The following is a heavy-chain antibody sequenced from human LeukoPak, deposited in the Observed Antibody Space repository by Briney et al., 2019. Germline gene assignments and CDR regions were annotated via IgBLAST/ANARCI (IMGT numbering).Heavy chain of an antibody. J-gene: IGHJ3*02. D-gene: IGHD1-7*01. V-gene: IGHV4-61*02. CDR1: GGSISSGSYY. CDR3: ARWNWDDAFDI. Sequence: SETLSLTCTVSGGSISSGSYYWSWIRQPAGKGLEWIGRIYSSGSTNYNPSLKSRVTISVDTSKNQFSLKLSSVTAADTAAYYCARWNWDDAFDIWGQGTMVIVSS. CDR2: IYSSGST.